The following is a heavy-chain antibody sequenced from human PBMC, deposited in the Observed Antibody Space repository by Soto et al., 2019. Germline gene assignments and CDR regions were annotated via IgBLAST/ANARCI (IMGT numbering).Heavy chain of an antibody. CDR2: MNPNSGNT. D-gene: IGHD3-10*01. Sequence: ASVKVSCKASGYTFTSYDINWVRQATGQGLEWMGWMNPNSGNTGYAQKFQGRVTMTRNTSISTAYMELSSLRSEDTAVYYCARVSYGSGSYYNNYWGQGTLLTVSS. J-gene: IGHJ4*02. CDR3: ARVSYGSGSYYNNY. V-gene: IGHV1-8*01. CDR1: GYTFTSYD.